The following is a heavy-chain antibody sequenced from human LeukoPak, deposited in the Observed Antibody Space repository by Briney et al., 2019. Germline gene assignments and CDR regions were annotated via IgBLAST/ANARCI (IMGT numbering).Heavy chain of an antibody. CDR2: TYYRSTWYN. D-gene: IGHD2-2*01. V-gene: IGHV6-1*01. Sequence: SQTLSLTCAISGDSVSSNSVAWNWIRQSPSRGLEWLGRTYYRSTWYNDYAVSVRGRITVNPDTSKNQFSLHLNSVTPEDTAVYYCARRLTQYDCFDPWGQGILVTVSS. J-gene: IGHJ5*02. CDR1: GDSVSSNSVA. CDR3: ARRLTQYDCFDP.